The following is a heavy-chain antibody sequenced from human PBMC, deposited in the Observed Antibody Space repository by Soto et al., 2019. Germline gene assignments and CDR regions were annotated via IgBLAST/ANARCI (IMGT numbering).Heavy chain of an antibody. J-gene: IGHJ5*02. CDR2: IYHRGNM. V-gene: IGHV4-4*02. Sequence: SETLSLTCDVSGDSINSDDWWNWVRQPPGKGLQWIGEIYHRGNMNYDPSLRGRISISMDKSKNQIFLDLFDVTAADTAVYYCARAKVDTAMVMRPWFDPWGQGTLVTVSS. CDR1: GDSINSDDW. CDR3: ARAKVDTAMVMRPWFDP. D-gene: IGHD5-18*01.